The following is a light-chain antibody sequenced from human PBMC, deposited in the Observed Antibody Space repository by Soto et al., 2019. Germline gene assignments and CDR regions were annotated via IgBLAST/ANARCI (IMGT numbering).Light chain of an antibody. Sequence: QAVVTQEPSLTVSPGGTVTLTCGSSTGAVTSGHYPFWFQQKPGQAPRTLIYDTNNKHSWTPVRFSGSLLGGKAALTLSGAQPEDEADYYCLLYYSGTREFGGGTKVTVL. CDR2: DTN. J-gene: IGLJ2*01. CDR3: LLYYSGTRE. CDR1: TGAVTSGHY. V-gene: IGLV7-46*01.